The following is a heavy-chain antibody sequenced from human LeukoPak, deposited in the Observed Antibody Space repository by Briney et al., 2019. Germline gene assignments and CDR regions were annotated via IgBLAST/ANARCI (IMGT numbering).Heavy chain of an antibody. D-gene: IGHD3-22*01. Sequence: GGSLRLSCAASGFTFSSYSMSWVRQAPGKGLEWVSSISSSSSYIYYADSVKGRFTISRDNAKNSLYLQMNSLRAEDTAVYYCARDQTIVGDFDYWGQGTLVTVSS. CDR3: ARDQTIVGDFDY. CDR1: GFTFSSYS. V-gene: IGHV3-21*01. CDR2: ISSSSSYI. J-gene: IGHJ4*02.